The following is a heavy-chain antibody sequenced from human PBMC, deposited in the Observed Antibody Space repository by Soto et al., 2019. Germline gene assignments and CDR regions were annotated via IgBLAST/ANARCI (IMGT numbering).Heavy chain of an antibody. CDR3: ARDVDIVATIRGSFDY. J-gene: IGHJ4*02. CDR1: GFTFDDYG. D-gene: IGHD5-12*01. CDR2: INWNGGST. Sequence: EVQLVESGGGVVRPGGSLRLSCAASGFTFDDYGMMWVRQAPGKGLEWVSGINWNGGSTGYADSVKGRFTISRDNAKNSLYLQMNSLRAEDTALYHCARDVDIVATIRGSFDYWGQGTLVTVSS. V-gene: IGHV3-20*01.